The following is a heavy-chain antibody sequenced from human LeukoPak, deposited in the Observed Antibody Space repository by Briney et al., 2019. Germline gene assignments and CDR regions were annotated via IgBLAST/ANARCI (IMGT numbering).Heavy chain of an antibody. Sequence: SETLSLTCTVSGGSISSYYWSWIRQPPGKGLECNGDIYYSGSTNYNPSLKSRVTISVDTSKNQFSLKLSSVTAADTAVYYCARDRSYYHHNWFDPWGQGTLVTVSS. CDR2: IYYSGST. CDR3: ARDRSYYHHNWFDP. D-gene: IGHD3-10*01. CDR1: GGSISSYY. J-gene: IGHJ5*02. V-gene: IGHV4-59*01.